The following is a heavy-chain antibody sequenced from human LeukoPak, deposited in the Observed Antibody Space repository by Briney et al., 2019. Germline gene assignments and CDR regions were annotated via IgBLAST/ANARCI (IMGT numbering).Heavy chain of an antibody. CDR2: IYYSGST. Sequence: SETLSLTCTVSGGSISSSSYYWGWIRQPPGKGLEWIGSIYYSGSTYYNPSLKSRVTISVDTSKNQFSLKLSSVTAADTAVYYCARDRFWGDNWSEANWFDPWGQGTLVTVSS. D-gene: IGHD1-20*01. V-gene: IGHV4-39*01. J-gene: IGHJ5*02. CDR1: GGSISSSSYY. CDR3: ARDRFWGDNWSEANWFDP.